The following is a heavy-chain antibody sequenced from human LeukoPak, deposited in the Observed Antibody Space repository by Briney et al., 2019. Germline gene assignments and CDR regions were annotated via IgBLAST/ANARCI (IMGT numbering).Heavy chain of an antibody. Sequence: SETLSLTCSVSGGSIRSYYWSWIRQPPGKGLEWIGYMYYSGSTNYNPSLKSRVTISVDTSKNQFSVTAADTAVYYCASRGVVGGISYYFDYWGQGTLVTVSS. CDR2: MYYSGST. CDR1: GGSIRSYY. D-gene: IGHD2-15*01. V-gene: IGHV4-59*01. J-gene: IGHJ4*02. CDR3: ASRGVVGGISYYFDY.